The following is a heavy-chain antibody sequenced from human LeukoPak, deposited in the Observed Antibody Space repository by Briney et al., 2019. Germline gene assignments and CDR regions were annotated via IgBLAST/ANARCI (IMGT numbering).Heavy chain of an antibody. J-gene: IGHJ4*02. CDR3: ARSVKSSYAYYFDY. V-gene: IGHV1-2*02. Sequence: GASVKVSCKASGYTFTGYYMHWVRQAPGQGLGWMGWINPNSGGTNYAQKFQGRVTMTRDTSISTAYMELSSLRSEDMAVYYCARSVKSSYAYYFDYWGQGTLVTVSS. CDR2: INPNSGGT. D-gene: IGHD2-8*01. CDR1: GYTFTGYY.